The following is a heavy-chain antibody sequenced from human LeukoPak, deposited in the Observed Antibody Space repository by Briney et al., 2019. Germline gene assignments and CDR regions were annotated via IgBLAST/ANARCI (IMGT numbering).Heavy chain of an antibody. CDR2: IIPILGIA. Sequence: ASVKVSCKASGGTFSSYAISWVRQAPGQGLEWMGRIIPILGIANYAQKFQGRVTITADKSTSTAYMELSSLRSEDTAVYYCASDPYYYDSSGYESADYWGQGTLVTVSS. CDR3: ASDPYYYDSSGYESADY. CDR1: GGTFSSYA. D-gene: IGHD3-22*01. V-gene: IGHV1-69*04. J-gene: IGHJ4*02.